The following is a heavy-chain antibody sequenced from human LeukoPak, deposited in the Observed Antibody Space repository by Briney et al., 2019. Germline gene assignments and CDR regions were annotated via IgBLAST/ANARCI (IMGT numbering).Heavy chain of an antibody. CDR3: AFLGGGWLDAFDI. CDR2: ISSSGGST. D-gene: IGHD5-24*01. CDR1: GFTFSSYA. V-gene: IGHV3-64D*09. Sequence: GGSLRLSCSASGFTFSSYAMHWVRQAPGKGLEYVSTISSSGGSTYYIDSVKGRFTISRDSSKNTLYLQMSSLRAEDTAVYYCAFLGGGWLDAFDIRDQGTMVTVSS. J-gene: IGHJ3*02.